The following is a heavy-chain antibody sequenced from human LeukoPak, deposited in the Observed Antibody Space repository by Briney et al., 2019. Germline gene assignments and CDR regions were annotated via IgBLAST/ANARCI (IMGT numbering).Heavy chain of an antibody. Sequence: SVKVSCKASGGTFSSYAISWVRRAPGQGLEWMGGIIPIFGTANYAQKFQGRVTITADESTSTAYMELSSLRSEDTAVYYCARESPQDYDSSGYPTDAFDIWGQGTMVTVSS. CDR2: IIPIFGTA. V-gene: IGHV1-69*13. J-gene: IGHJ3*02. CDR1: GGTFSSYA. D-gene: IGHD3-22*01. CDR3: ARESPQDYDSSGYPTDAFDI.